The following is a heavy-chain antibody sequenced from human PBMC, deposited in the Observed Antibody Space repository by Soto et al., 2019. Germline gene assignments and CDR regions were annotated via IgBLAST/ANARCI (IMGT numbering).Heavy chain of an antibody. CDR1: AGSITRGVYL. CDR3: ARDPAP. V-gene: IGHV4-31*03. J-gene: IGHJ5*02. Sequence: SLCRTGTVSAGSITRGVYLWSWIRQQPGKGLGWFGDVYKSGSSCYSPCLKSRAPRSVDTSKNQFSLWLSSVTAADLGAGYCARDPAPWGQGILVTVS. CDR2: VYKSGSS.